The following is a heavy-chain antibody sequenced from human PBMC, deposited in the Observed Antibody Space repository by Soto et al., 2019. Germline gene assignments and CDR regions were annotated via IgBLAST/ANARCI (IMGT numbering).Heavy chain of an antibody. D-gene: IGHD3-9*01. CDR2: ISGSGGST. CDR1: VFTFSSYA. V-gene: IGHV3-23*01. Sequence: PVGSLRLSCASSVFTFSSYAMSWVRQSPGKWLEWVSAISGSGGSTYYADSVKGRFTISRDNSKNTLYLQMNSLRAEDTAVYYCAKDLQKHVFYNWFEPWGQGTLVSVS. J-gene: IGHJ5*02. CDR3: AKDLQKHVFYNWFEP.